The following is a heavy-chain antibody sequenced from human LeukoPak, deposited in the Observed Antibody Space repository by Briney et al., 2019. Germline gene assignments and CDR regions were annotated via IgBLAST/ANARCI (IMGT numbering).Heavy chain of an antibody. CDR3: GRDLGGRGGA. J-gene: IGHJ5*02. CDR2: TNTDGSIT. CDR1: GFSFSTYW. D-gene: IGHD1-26*01. V-gene: IGHV3-74*01. Sequence: GGSLRLSCAASGFSFSTYWMHWVRQVPGTGLVWVSRTNTDGSITDYADSVKGRFTISRDNAKDTLYQQMNSLRPEDTAVYYCGRDLGGRGGAWGQGTLVTVSS.